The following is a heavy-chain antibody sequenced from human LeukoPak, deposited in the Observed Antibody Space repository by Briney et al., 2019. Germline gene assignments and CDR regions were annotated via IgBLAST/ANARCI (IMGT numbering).Heavy chain of an antibody. CDR3: AKIWRAGITMIVVALDP. CDR1: GFTFSSYA. Sequence: PGGSLRLSCAASGFTFSSYAMSWVRQAPGKGLEWVSAISNSGGSTYYADSVKGRFTISRDNSKNTLYLQMNSLRAEDTAVYYCAKIWRAGITMIVVALDPWGQGTLVTVSS. D-gene: IGHD3-22*01. J-gene: IGHJ5*02. V-gene: IGHV3-23*01. CDR2: ISNSGGST.